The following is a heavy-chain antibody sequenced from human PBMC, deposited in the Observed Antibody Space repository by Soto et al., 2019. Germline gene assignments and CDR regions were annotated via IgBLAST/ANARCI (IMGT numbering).Heavy chain of an antibody. CDR1: GGSISSGGYS. D-gene: IGHD5-18*01. Sequence: SETLSLTCAVSGGSISSGGYSWSWIRQPPGKGLEWIGYIYHSGSTYYNPSLKSRVTISVDRSKNQFSLKLSSVTAADTAVYYCATGEVYSYGSYYYYYYGMDVWGQGTTVTVSS. V-gene: IGHV4-30-2*01. J-gene: IGHJ6*02. CDR2: IYHSGST. CDR3: ATGEVYSYGSYYYYYYGMDV.